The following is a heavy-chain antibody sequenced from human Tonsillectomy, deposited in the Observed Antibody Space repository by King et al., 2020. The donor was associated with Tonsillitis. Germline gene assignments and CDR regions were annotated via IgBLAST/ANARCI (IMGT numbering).Heavy chain of an antibody. CDR1: GLTLSTYG. V-gene: IGHV3-33*08. Sequence: VQLVESGGGGVQPGRSLSLSCAAPGLTLSTYGVHWVRQAPGKGLEWVAVVWADGSSFYYADSVKGRFTISGDNSKNTVFLQMNSLRAEDKALYYCARDSCSRTSCYIDYWGQGTLVTVSS. CDR3: ARDSCSRTSCYIDY. D-gene: IGHD2-2*02. J-gene: IGHJ4*02. CDR2: VWADGSSF.